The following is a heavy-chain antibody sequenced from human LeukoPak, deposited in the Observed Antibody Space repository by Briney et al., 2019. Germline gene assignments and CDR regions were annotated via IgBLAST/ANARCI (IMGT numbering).Heavy chain of an antibody. J-gene: IGHJ6*02. CDR1: GGSISSSNW. Sequence: SETLSLTCAVSGGSISSSNWWSWVRQPPGKGLEWIGEIYHSGSTNYNPSLKSRVTISVDKSKNQFSLKLSSVTAADTAVYYCARDSWYCSSTSCYGTYYYGMDVWGQGTTVTVSS. CDR2: IYHSGST. D-gene: IGHD2-2*01. V-gene: IGHV4-4*02. CDR3: ARDSWYCSSTSCYGTYYYGMDV.